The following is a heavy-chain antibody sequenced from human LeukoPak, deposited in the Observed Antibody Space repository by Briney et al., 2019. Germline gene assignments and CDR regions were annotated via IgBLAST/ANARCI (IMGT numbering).Heavy chain of an antibody. CDR1: GFTVSSNY. J-gene: IGHJ6*02. CDR3: ARVRVDTAMVYNYYYYGMDV. D-gene: IGHD5-18*01. V-gene: IGHV3-53*01. CDR2: IYSGGST. Sequence: RGGSLRLSCAASGFTVSSNYMSGVRQAPGRGLEWVSVIYSGGSTYYADSVKGRFTISRDNSKNTLYLQMNSLRAEDTAVYYCARVRVDTAMVYNYYYYGMDVWGQGTTVTVSS.